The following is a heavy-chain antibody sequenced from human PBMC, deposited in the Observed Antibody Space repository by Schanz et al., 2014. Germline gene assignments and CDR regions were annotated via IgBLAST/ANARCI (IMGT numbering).Heavy chain of an antibody. CDR2: INHGGST. V-gene: IGHV4-4*02. CDR3: ARDTTWRLDL. J-gene: IGHJ2*01. Sequence: QVQLQESGPGLVKPSGTLSLTCAVSGASISSSNWWSWVRQPPGKGLEWIAEINHGGSTNYNPSLKCRVTISLDTPKNQSPLTLTSLTAADTAVYYCARDTTWRLDLWGRGTLVTVSS. CDR1: GASISSSNW. D-gene: IGHD1-1*01.